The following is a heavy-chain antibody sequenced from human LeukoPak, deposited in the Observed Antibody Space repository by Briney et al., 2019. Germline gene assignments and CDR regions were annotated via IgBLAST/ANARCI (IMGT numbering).Heavy chain of an antibody. J-gene: IGHJ6*03. CDR1: GFTFSSYG. CDR3: AKSRGYDPGYYYYYMDV. Sequence: GGSLRLSCAASGFTFSSYGMHWVRQAPGKELEWVAFIRYDGSNKYYADSVKGRFTISRDNSKNTLYLQMNSLRAEDTAVYYCAKSRGYDPGYYYYYMDVWGKGTTVTVSS. D-gene: IGHD5-12*01. CDR2: IRYDGSNK. V-gene: IGHV3-30*02.